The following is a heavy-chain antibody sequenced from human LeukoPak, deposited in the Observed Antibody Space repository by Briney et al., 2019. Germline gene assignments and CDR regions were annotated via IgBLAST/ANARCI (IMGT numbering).Heavy chain of an antibody. CDR2: IIPILGIA. Sequence: SVKVSCKASGGTFSSYAISWVRQAPGQGLEWMGRIIPILGIANYAQKFQGRVTITADKSTSTAYMELSSLRSEDTAVYYCASCLMNYDILTGFSYYHGMDVWGQGTTVTVSS. V-gene: IGHV1-69*04. CDR3: ASCLMNYDILTGFSYYHGMDV. J-gene: IGHJ6*02. CDR1: GGTFSSYA. D-gene: IGHD3-9*01.